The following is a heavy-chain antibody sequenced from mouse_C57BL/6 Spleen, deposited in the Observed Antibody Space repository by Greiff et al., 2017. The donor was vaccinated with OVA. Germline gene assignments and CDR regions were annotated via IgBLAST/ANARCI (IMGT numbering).Heavy chain of an antibody. CDR1: GYTFTSYW. J-gene: IGHJ4*01. CDR2: INPSNGGT. V-gene: IGHV1-53*01. CDR3: ARSASLDGYDSYYYATDY. D-gene: IGHD2-2*01. Sequence: QVQLQQPGTELVKPGASVKLSCKASGYTFTSYWMHWVKQRPGQGLEWIGNINPSNGGTNYNEKFKSKATLTVDKSSSTAYMQLSSLTSEDSAVYYCARSASLDGYDSYYYATDYWGQGTSVTVSS.